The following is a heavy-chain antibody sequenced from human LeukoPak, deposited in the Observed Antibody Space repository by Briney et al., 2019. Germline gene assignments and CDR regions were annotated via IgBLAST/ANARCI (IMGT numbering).Heavy chain of an antibody. D-gene: IGHD6-19*01. V-gene: IGHV3-9*01. CDR1: GFTFDDYA. J-gene: IGHJ4*02. CDR2: VSWNSGSI. CDR3: AKGSRGGSSGCPRE. Sequence: PGRSLRLSCAASGFTFDDYAMHWVRQAPGKGLEWVSGVSWNSGSIGYADSVKGRFTISRDNAKNSLYLQMNSLRAEDTALYYCAKGSRGGSSGCPREWGQGTLVTVSS.